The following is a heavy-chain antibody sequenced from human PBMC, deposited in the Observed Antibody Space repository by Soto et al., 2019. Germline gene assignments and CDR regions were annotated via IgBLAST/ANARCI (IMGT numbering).Heavy chain of an antibody. CDR1: GGTFSSYA. CDR3: ARDYYDSSGSGRDGMDV. CDR2: IIPIFGTA. Sequence: SVKVSCKASGGTFSSYAISWVRQAPGQGLEWMGGIIPIFGTANYAQKFQGRVTITADESTSTAYMELSSLRSEDTAVYYCARDYYDSSGSGRDGMDVWGQGTTVTVSS. J-gene: IGHJ6*02. D-gene: IGHD3-22*01. V-gene: IGHV1-69*13.